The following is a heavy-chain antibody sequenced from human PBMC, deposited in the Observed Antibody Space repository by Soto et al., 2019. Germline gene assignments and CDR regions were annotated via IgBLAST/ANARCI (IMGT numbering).Heavy chain of an antibody. Sequence: QVQLQESGPGLVRPSQTLSLICTVSGGSINSGGYYWSWIRQHPGKGLEWIGYIYYSGGTHYNPSLNSRFTMSLDTSENQFSLQLSSVIAADTAVYYCARAGYGDTYYFDSWGQGTLVTVSS. V-gene: IGHV4-31*03. J-gene: IGHJ4*02. CDR3: ARAGYGDTYYFDS. CDR2: IYYSGGT. D-gene: IGHD4-17*01. CDR1: GGSINSGGYY.